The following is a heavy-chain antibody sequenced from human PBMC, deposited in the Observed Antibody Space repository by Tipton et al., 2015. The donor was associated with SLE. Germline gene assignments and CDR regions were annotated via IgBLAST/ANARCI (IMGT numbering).Heavy chain of an antibody. D-gene: IGHD4-23*01. CDR3: ARASAGNGYSFDY. V-gene: IGHV4-59*01. CDR1: GGSISTYY. Sequence: TLSLTCTVSGGSISTYYWSWIRQPPGKGLEWIGYIYYSGTTNSNPSLKSRVTISVDTSKNQFSLKLTSVTAADTAVYYCARASAGNGYSFDYWGQGTLVTVSS. CDR2: IYYSGTT. J-gene: IGHJ4*02.